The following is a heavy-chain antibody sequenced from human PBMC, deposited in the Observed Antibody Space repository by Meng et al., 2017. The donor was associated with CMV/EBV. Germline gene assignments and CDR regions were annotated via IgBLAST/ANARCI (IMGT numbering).Heavy chain of an antibody. V-gene: IGHV4-4*07. CDR2: IQVIGHT. CDR3: AGSRPGGGACDY. J-gene: IGHJ4*02. Sequence: QVPLQASGPGLVKLSQTLSLTCIVSGASIKNYNWNWVRQPAGQGMEWIGLIQVIGHTVYNPSLKSRVTVSLDASKSQFSLTLNSVTAADTATYYCAGSRPGGGACDYWGQGILVTVSS. CDR1: GASIKNYN. D-gene: IGHD3-16*01.